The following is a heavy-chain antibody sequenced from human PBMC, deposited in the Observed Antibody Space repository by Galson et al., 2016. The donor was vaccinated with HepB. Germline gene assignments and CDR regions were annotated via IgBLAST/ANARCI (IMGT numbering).Heavy chain of an antibody. Sequence: SLRLSCAASGFTFSSYGMRWVRQAPGKGLEWVAIIWYDGSDKYYADSVKGRFTISRDNPKNTLYLQVNSLRAEDTAVYYCARDPQYQLTNYYYYGMDVWGQGTTVTV. D-gene: IGHD2-2*01. CDR2: IWYDGSDK. CDR3: ARDPQYQLTNYYYYGMDV. J-gene: IGHJ6*02. CDR1: GFTFSSYG. V-gene: IGHV3-33*01.